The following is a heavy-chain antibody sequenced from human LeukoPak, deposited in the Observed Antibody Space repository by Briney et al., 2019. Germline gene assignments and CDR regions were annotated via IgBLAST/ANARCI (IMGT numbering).Heavy chain of an antibody. D-gene: IGHD3-16*01. CDR3: ARGVNTYLWFGGDYMDV. Sequence: ASVKVSCKASGYTLSSFGINWVRQATGQGLEWMGWMNPNSGNTGYAQKFQGRVTITRNTSISTAYMELSSLRSEDTAVYYCARGVNTYLWFGGDYMDVWGKGSTVTVSS. CDR1: GYTLSSFG. J-gene: IGHJ6*03. V-gene: IGHV1-8*01. CDR2: MNPNSGNT.